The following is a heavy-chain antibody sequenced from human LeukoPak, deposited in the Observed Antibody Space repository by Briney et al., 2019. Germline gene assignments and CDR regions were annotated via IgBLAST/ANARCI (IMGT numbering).Heavy chain of an antibody. V-gene: IGHV1-2*02. CDR2: INPNSGGT. Sequence: GASVKVSCKASGYTFTGYYMHWVRQAPGRGLEWMGWINPNSGGTNYAQKFQGRVTMTRDTSISTAYMELSRLRSDDTAVYYCARAGGRNWDTLDFDYWGQGTLVTVSS. D-gene: IGHD7-27*01. J-gene: IGHJ4*02. CDR1: GYTFTGYY. CDR3: ARAGGRNWDTLDFDY.